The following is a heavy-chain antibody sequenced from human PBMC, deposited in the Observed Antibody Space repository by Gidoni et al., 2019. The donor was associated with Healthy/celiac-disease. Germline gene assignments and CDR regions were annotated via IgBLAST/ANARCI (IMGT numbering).Heavy chain of an antibody. CDR1: GFTFRSYA. J-gene: IGHJ6*02. Sequence: QVQLVESGGGVVQHGRSLRLSCAAYGFTFRSYAMPWVRQATGQGLEWVAVISYDGSNKYSADSVQGRFTISRDNSKYTLYLQINSLRAEDTAVYYCARALYDFWSGYYVVYYGMDVWGQGTTVTVSS. CDR2: ISYDGSNK. V-gene: IGHV3-30*04. D-gene: IGHD3-3*01. CDR3: ARALYDFWSGYYVVYYGMDV.